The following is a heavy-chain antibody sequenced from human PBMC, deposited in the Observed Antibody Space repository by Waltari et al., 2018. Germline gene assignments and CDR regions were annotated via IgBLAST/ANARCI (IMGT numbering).Heavy chain of an antibody. D-gene: IGHD6-19*01. CDR1: GYTFTGYY. CDR3: AREESSGWSNY. J-gene: IGHJ4*02. Sequence: QVQLVQSGAEVKKPGASVKVSCKASGYTFTGYYMHWVRQAPGQGLEWMGRINPNSGGTNYARKFQGRGTMTGDTSISTAYMELSRLRSDDTAVYYCAREESSGWSNYWGQGTLVTVSS. V-gene: IGHV1-2*06. CDR2: INPNSGGT.